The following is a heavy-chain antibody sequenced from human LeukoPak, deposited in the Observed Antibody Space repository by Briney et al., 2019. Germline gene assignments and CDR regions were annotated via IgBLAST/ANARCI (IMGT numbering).Heavy chain of an antibody. CDR2: ITTSSSYI. CDR3: ARDLYDRATAG. V-gene: IGHV3-21*01. Sequence: GGSLRLSCAASGFTFSSYDMNWVGQAPGKGLEWVSFITTSSSYIYYADSVKGRFTISRDNAKNSLYLQMNSLRAEDTAVYYCARDLYDRATAGCGQGRTLTVSS. D-gene: IGHD3-16*01. J-gene: IGHJ3*01. CDR1: GFTFSSYD.